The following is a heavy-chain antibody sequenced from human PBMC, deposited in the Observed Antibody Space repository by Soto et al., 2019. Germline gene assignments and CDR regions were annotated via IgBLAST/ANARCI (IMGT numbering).Heavy chain of an antibody. J-gene: IGHJ3*02. D-gene: IGHD5-18*01. CDR3: ARGALIQLWTKVVNGAFDI. V-gene: IGHV1-18*01. Sequence: EASVKVSCKASGYTFTSYGISWVRQAPGQGLEWMGWISAYNGNTNYAQKLQGRVTMTTDTSTSTAYMELRSLRSDDTAVYYCARGALIQLWTKVVNGAFDIWGQGTMVTVS. CDR1: GYTFTSYG. CDR2: ISAYNGNT.